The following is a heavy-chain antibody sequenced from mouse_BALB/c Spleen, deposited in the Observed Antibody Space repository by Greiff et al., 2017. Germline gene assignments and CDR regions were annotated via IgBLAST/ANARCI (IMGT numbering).Heavy chain of an antibody. CDR3: ARDDYDGYYFDY. J-gene: IGHJ2*01. V-gene: IGHV1S56*01. CDR2: IYPGNVNT. CDR1: GYTFTSYY. Sequence: VKLMESGPEPVKPGASVRISCKASGYTFTSYYIHWVKQRPGQGLEWIGWIYPGNVNTKYNEKFKGKATLTADKSSSTAYMQLSSLTSEDSAVYFCARDDYDGYYFDYWGQGTTLTVSS. D-gene: IGHD2-4*01.